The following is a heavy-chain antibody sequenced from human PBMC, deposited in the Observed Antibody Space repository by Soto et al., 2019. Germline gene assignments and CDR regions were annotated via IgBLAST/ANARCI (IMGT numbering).Heavy chain of an antibody. V-gene: IGHV3-30*18. J-gene: IGHJ4*02. CDR2: ISYDGSNK. CDR1: GFTFSSYG. Sequence: GGSLRLSCAASGFTFSSYGMHWVRQAPGKGLEWVAVISYDGSNKYYADSVKGRFTISRDNSKNTLYLQMNSLRAEDTAVYYCAKSREADDFWSGYYFFVTGGFDYWGQGTLVTVSS. D-gene: IGHD3-3*01. CDR3: AKSREADDFWSGYYFFVTGGFDY.